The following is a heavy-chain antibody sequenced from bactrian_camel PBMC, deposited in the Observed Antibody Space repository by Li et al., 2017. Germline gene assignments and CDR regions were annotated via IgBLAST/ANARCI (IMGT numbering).Heavy chain of an antibody. J-gene: IGHJ4*01. CDR2: ISTDGGST. D-gene: IGHD6*01. CDR3: ATWTGNY. CDR1: GHTYNYNF. Sequence: VQLVESGGGSVQAGATLKLSCAASGHTYNYNFMGWFRQAPGKEREGVAAISTDGGSTYYADSVKGRFTISQDIAKRTVYLQMNSLKSEDAAMYYCATWTGNYWGQGTQVTVS. V-gene: IGHV3S54*01.